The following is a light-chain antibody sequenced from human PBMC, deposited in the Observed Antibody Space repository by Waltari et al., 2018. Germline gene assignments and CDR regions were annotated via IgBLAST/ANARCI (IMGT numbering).Light chain of an antibody. V-gene: IGKV3-11*01. Sequence: DIVLTQSPATLSLSPGERATLSCRASQSVANFLAWYQQKPGQAPRLLIYDVSNRATDIPAGFIGSGFPTDFPPTISDVEPEDFAVYYGQQRKKWPPTFGGGTKVGIK. CDR2: DVS. J-gene: IGKJ4*01. CDR1: QSVANF. CDR3: QQRKKWPPT.